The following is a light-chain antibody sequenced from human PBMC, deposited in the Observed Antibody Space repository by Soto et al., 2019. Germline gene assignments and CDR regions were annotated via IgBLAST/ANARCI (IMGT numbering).Light chain of an antibody. CDR3: QQTFHSPRT. CDR2: DSS. V-gene: IGKV3-20*01. J-gene: IGKJ2*01. Sequence: EIVLTQSPGTLSLSPGETASLSCWASQSIVSNFLAWYQQRRGQPPRLLIYDSSRRASGIPARFTGSGSETAFTLTISRVEPEDSAVYYCQQTFHSPRTFGQGTRLEI. CDR1: QSIVSNF.